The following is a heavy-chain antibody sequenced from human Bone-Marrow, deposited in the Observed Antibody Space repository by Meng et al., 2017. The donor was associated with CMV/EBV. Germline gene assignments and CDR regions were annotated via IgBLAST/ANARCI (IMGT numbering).Heavy chain of an antibody. CDR2: IDWDDDK. V-gene: IGHV2-70*04. D-gene: IGHD4-11*01. CDR1: GFSLSTSGMR. CDR3: ARIYSNYEYFDY. Sequence: SGPTLVKPTQTLTLTCTFSGFSLSTSGMRASWIRQPPGKALEWLARIDWDDDKFYSTSLKTRLTISKDTSKNQVVLTMTNMDPVDTATYYCARIYSNYEYFDYWGQGTLVTVSS. J-gene: IGHJ4*02.